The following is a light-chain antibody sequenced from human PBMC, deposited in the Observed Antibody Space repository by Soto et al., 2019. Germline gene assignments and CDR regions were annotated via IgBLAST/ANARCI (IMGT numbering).Light chain of an antibody. CDR3: CSYAGSYTLYV. V-gene: IGLV2-11*01. CDR1: SSDVGRYNL. J-gene: IGLJ1*01. Sequence: QSVLTQPRSVSGSPGQSVTIPCTGTSSDVGRYNLVSWYQQHPGEVPKLIMYDVSKRPSGVPDRFSGSKSGNTASLTISGLQAEDEADYYCCSYAGSYTLYVFGTGTKVTVL. CDR2: DVS.